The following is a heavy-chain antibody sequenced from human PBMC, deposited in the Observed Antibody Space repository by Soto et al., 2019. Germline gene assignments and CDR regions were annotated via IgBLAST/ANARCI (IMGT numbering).Heavy chain of an antibody. CDR1: GGSFSGYY. Sequence: SETLSLTCAVYGGSFSGYYWSWIRQPPGKGLEWIGEINHSGSTNYNPSLKSRVTISVDTSKNQFSLKLSSVTAADTAVYYCARGSSYYGSFMDVWGQGTTVTSP. CDR2: INHSGST. J-gene: IGHJ6*02. V-gene: IGHV4-34*01. CDR3: ARGSSYYGSFMDV. D-gene: IGHD3-10*01.